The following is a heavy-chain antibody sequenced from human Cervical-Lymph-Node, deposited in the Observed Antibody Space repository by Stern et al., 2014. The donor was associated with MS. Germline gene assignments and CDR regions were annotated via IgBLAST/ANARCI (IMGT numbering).Heavy chain of an antibody. CDR2: IIPLRGIA. CDR3: ARGGGDSSGWYRYYFDY. CDR1: GGTFSSYA. Sequence: QVQLVQSGAEVKKPGSSVKVSCKASGGTFSSYAISWVRQAPGQGLEWMGRIIPLRGIANYARKFQGRVTITADKSTSTADMDLSSLRAEDTAVYYCARGGGDSSGWYRYYFDYWGQGTLVTVSS. J-gene: IGHJ4*02. V-gene: IGHV1-69*09. D-gene: IGHD6-19*01.